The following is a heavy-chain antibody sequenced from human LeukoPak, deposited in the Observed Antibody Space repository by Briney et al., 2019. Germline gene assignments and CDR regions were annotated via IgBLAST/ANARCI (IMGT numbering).Heavy chain of an antibody. V-gene: IGHV4-34*01. Sequence: SETLSLTCAVYGGSFSGYYWSWIRQPPGKGLEWIGEINHSGSTNYNPSLKSRVTISVDTSKNQFSLKLSSVTAADTAVYYCARDFKVLPSFERAFDIWGQGTMVTVSS. CDR1: GGSFSGYY. J-gene: IGHJ3*02. CDR2: INHSGST. D-gene: IGHD3-9*01. CDR3: ARDFKVLPSFERAFDI.